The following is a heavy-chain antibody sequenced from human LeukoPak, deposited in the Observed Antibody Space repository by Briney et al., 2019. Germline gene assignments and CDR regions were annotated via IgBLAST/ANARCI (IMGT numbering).Heavy chain of an antibody. CDR3: AKDQGIAAAGTLDY. CDR1: EFIFSTYW. D-gene: IGHD6-13*01. J-gene: IGHJ4*02. V-gene: IGHV3-33*06. Sequence: GGSLRLSCAASEFIFSTYWMSWVRQAPGKGLEWVAVIWYDGSNKYYADSVKGRFTISRDNSKNTLYLQMNSLRAEDTAVYYCAKDQGIAAAGTLDYWGQGTLVTVSS. CDR2: IWYDGSNK.